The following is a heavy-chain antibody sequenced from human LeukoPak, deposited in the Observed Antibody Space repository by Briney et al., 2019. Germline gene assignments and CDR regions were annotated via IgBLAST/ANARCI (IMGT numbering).Heavy chain of an antibody. V-gene: IGHV3-15*01. Sequence: GGSLRLSCAASGFSFSNAWMNWVRQAPGKGLEWVGRIRSHADSGTTEYAAPVKGRFTISRDDSKYTLYLQMNSLRTEDAAVYYCSAITIGAAGMIDYWGQGAQVTVSS. CDR2: IRSHADSGTT. D-gene: IGHD6-13*01. CDR1: GFSFSNAW. CDR3: SAITIGAAGMIDY. J-gene: IGHJ4*02.